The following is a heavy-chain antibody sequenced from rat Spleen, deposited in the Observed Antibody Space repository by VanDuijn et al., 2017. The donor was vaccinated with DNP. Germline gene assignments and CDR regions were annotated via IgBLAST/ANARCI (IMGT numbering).Heavy chain of an antibody. CDR2: ISPSGGST. Sequence: EVQLVESGGGLVQPGRSLKLSCAASGFTFSDYYMAWVRQAPTKGLEWVASISPSGGSTYYRDSVKGRFTISRANAKSTLYLQMDSRRSDDTATYYCATRELGGGDYWGQGVMVTVSS. J-gene: IGHJ2*01. CDR3: ATRELGGGDY. V-gene: IGHV5-25*01. CDR1: GFTFSDYY. D-gene: IGHD5-1*01.